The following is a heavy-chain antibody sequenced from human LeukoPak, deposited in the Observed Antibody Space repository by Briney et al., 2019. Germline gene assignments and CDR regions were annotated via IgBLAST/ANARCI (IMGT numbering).Heavy chain of an antibody. CDR2: ISSDGSST. Sequence: GGSLRLSCAASGFTFSSYWMHWVRQAPGKGLVWVSRISSDGSSTTYADSVKGRFTISRDNAKNTLYLQMNSLRVEDTAVFYCVRDYRHQMDVWGEGTTVTVSS. V-gene: IGHV3-74*01. CDR1: GFTFSSYW. J-gene: IGHJ6*04. CDR3: VRDYRHQMDV.